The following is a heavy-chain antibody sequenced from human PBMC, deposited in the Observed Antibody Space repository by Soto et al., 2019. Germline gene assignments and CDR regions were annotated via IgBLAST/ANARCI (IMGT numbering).Heavy chain of an antibody. V-gene: IGHV3-9*01. CDR2: ISWNSGSI. J-gene: IGHJ6*02. D-gene: IGHD5-12*01. Sequence: EVQLVESGGGLVQPGRSLRLSCAASGFTFDDYAMHWVRQAPGKGLEWVSGISWNSGSIGFADSVKGRFTISRDNDKNSLYLQMNSLRAEDTALYYCAKDSSGDIVYGMDVWGQGTTVTVSS. CDR1: GFTFDDYA. CDR3: AKDSSGDIVYGMDV.